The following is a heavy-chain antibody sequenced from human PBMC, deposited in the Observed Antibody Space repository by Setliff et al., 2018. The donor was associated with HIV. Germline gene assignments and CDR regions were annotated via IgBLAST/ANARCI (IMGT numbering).Heavy chain of an antibody. D-gene: IGHD1-26*01. Sequence: SGPTLVNPTQTLTLTCTFSGFSLSSSGVGVGWIRQPPGKALECLAIIYWNDDKRYSPSLRSRLTITKDTSKDQVVLIMTNMDPVDTATYYCAHQRFEWEPLGYWGQGTLVTVSS. CDR2: IYWNDDK. CDR3: AHQRFEWEPLGY. J-gene: IGHJ4*02. CDR1: GFSLSSSGVG. V-gene: IGHV2-5*01.